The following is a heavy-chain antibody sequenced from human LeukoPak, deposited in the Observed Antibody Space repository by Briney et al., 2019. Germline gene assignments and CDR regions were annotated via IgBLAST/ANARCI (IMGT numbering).Heavy chain of an antibody. V-gene: IGHV4-59*01. CDR2: IYYSGST. D-gene: IGHD1-14*01. CDR3: ARDSNRGHFDY. Sequence: PSETLSLTCTVSGGSISSYYWSWIRQPPGKGLEWIGYIYYSGSTNYNPSLKSRVTISVDTSKNQFSLKLSSVTAADTAVYYCARDSNRGHFDYWGQGTLVTVSS. J-gene: IGHJ4*02. CDR1: GGSISSYY.